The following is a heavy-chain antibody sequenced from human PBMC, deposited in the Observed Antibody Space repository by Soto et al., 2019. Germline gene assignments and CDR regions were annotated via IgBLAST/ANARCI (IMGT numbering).Heavy chain of an antibody. CDR3: ARDDEGGSDCDLGY. CDR2: ISRDGSNE. CDR1: GFTFSSYV. Sequence: QVQLMESGGGVVQPGRSLRLSCAASGFTFSSYVIHWVRQTPDKGLEWVAFISRDGSNEYYADSVKGRFTISRDNSKNTLYLEMNSLRTEDTAVYYCARDDEGGSDCDLGYWGQGTLVTVSS. V-gene: IGHV3-30-3*01. D-gene: IGHD3-10*01. J-gene: IGHJ4*02.